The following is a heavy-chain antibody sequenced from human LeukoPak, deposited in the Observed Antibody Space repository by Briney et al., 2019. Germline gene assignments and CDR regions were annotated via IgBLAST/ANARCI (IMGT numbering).Heavy chain of an antibody. J-gene: IGHJ6*03. Sequence: GGSLRLSCAASGFTFSQYVMSWVRQAPGKGLEWVSGISESGGNTYYADSVRGQFTISRDNSKNTLYLQMNSLRAEDTAVYYCAKVGYSSSWGSYYYYMDVWGKGTTVTVSS. D-gene: IGHD6-13*01. CDR3: AKVGYSSSWGSYYYYMDV. V-gene: IGHV3-23*01. CDR2: ISESGGNT. CDR1: GFTFSQYV.